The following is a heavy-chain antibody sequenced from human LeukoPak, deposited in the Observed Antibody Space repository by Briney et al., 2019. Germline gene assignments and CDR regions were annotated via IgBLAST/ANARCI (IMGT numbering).Heavy chain of an antibody. CDR3: ARNPYYYGSGTPRGWFDP. D-gene: IGHD3-10*01. V-gene: IGHV4-30-2*01. Sequence: SQTLSLTCAVSGGSISSGGYSWSWIRQPPGKGLGWLGYIYHSGSTYYNPSLKSRVTISVDRSKNQFSLKLSSVTAADTAVYYCARNPYYYGSGTPRGWFDPWGQGTLVTVSS. J-gene: IGHJ5*02. CDR1: GGSISSGGYS. CDR2: IYHSGST.